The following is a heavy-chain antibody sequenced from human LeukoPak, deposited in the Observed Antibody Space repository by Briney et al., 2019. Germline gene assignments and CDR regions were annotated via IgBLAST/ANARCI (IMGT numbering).Heavy chain of an antibody. Sequence: SVKVSCKASGGTFSTSPISWVRQAPGQGLEWMGGIIPIVGIANYAQKFRGRVTITADKSTNTAYMELSSLRSEDTAVYYCARDGEMAAIYFDYWGQGTLVTVSS. J-gene: IGHJ4*02. D-gene: IGHD5-24*01. CDR2: IIPIVGIA. CDR1: GGTFSTSP. CDR3: ARDGEMAAIYFDY. V-gene: IGHV1-69*10.